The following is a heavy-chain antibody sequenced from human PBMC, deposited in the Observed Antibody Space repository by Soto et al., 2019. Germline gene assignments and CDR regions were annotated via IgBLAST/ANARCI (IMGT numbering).Heavy chain of an antibody. Sequence: SETLSLTCTVSGGSVSSGSYYWSWIRQPPGKGLEWIAYIYYSGSTNYNPSLKSRVTISVDTSKNQFSLKLSSVTAADTAVYYCARDYPMVRGVIPYGMDVWGQGTTVTVSS. CDR2: IYYSGST. D-gene: IGHD3-10*01. J-gene: IGHJ6*02. CDR3: ARDYPMVRGVIPYGMDV. V-gene: IGHV4-61*01. CDR1: GGSVSSGSYY.